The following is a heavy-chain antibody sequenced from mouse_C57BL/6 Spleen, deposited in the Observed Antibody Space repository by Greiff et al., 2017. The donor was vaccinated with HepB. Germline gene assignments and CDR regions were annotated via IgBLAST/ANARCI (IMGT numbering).Heavy chain of an antibody. CDR1: GYTFTSYW. CDR3: ARGSYSNYE. V-gene: IGHV1-69*01. CDR2: IDPSDSYT. D-gene: IGHD2-5*01. J-gene: IGHJ2*01. Sequence: QVQLQQPGAELVMPGASVKLSCKASGYTFTSYWMHWVKQRPGQGLEWIGEIDPSDSYTNYNQKFKGKSTLTVDKSSSTAYMQLSSLTSEDSAVYYCARGSYSNYEWGQGTTLTVSS.